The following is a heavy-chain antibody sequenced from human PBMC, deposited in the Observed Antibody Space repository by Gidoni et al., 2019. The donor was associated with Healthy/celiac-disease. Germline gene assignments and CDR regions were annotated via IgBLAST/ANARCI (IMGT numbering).Heavy chain of an antibody. CDR3: AKGSYSSSSSELDY. J-gene: IGHJ4*02. CDR2: ISYDGSNK. D-gene: IGHD6-6*01. Sequence: QVQLVESGGGVVQPGRSLRLSCAASGFTFSSYGMHWVRQAPGKGLEWVAVISYDGSNKYYADSVKGRFTISRDNSKNTLYLQMNSLRAEDTAVYYCAKGSYSSSSSELDYWGQGTLVTVSS. CDR1: GFTFSSYG. V-gene: IGHV3-30*18.